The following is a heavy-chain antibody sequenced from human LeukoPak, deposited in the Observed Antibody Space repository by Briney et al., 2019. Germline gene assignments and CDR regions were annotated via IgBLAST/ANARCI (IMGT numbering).Heavy chain of an antibody. J-gene: IGHJ6*03. Sequence: ASVKVSCKASGYTFTKYGVYWVRQATGQGLEWMGWINTDTRNPTYAQGCTGRFVFSFDTYVSTTYLQISSLKPEDTAVYYCARGIGIGTVLMVHGNMNVWGKGTTVTVSS. D-gene: IGHD2-8*01. CDR2: INTDTRNP. CDR3: ARGIGIGTVLMVHGNMNV. V-gene: IGHV7-4-1*02. CDR1: GYTFTKYG.